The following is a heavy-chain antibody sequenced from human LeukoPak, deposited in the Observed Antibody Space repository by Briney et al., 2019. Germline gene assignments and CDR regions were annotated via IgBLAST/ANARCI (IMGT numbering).Heavy chain of an antibody. V-gene: IGHV3-30*04. CDR1: GFTFSSYA. CDR2: ISYDGSNK. D-gene: IGHD6-13*01. Sequence: GGSLRLSCAASGFTFSSYAMHWVRQAPGKGLEWVAVISYDGSNKYYADSVKGRFTISRDNSKNTLYLQMNSLRAEDTAVYYCARGSTSWYVGWFDPWGQGTQVTVSS. CDR3: ARGSTSWYVGWFDP. J-gene: IGHJ5*02.